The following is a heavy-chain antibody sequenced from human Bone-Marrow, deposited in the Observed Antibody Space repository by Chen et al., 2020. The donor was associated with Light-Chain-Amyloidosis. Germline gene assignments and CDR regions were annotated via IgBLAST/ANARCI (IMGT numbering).Heavy chain of an antibody. D-gene: IGHD6-19*01. CDR3: VRERFRAVGVGGDYYGMDV. J-gene: IGHJ6*02. V-gene: IGHV4-39*02. CDR1: GGSISTDTHY. Sequence: QLQMQESGPGLVKASETLSLTCTVSGGSISTDTHYWAWIRQPPGKGLEWIGTLYYTGRNYYNPSLKSRVTISADTSRNQFALWLTSVTAADTAVYYCVRERFRAVGVGGDYYGMDVWGQGTTVTVSS. CDR2: LYYTGRN.